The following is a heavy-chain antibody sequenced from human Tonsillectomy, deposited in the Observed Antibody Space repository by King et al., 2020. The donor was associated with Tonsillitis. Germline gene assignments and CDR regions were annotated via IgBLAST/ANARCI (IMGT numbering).Heavy chain of an antibody. CDR2: ISSNGGST. CDR3: AGSYGDYGASCMDV. V-gene: IGHV3-64*02. D-gene: IGHD4-17*01. J-gene: IGHJ6*03. CDR1: GFTFSSYA. Sequence: VQLVESGEGLVQPGGSLRLSCAASGFTFSSYAMHWVRQAPGKGLEYVSAISSNGGSTYYADSVKGRFTISRDNSKNTLYLQMGSLRAEDMAVYYWAGSYGDYGASCMDVGGKGTTVTVSS.